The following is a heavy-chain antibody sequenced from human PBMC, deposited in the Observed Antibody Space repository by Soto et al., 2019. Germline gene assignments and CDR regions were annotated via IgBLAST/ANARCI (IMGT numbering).Heavy chain of an antibody. CDR3: AKSGRFGELSFDY. D-gene: IGHD3-10*01. CDR2: ISGSGGST. V-gene: IGHV3-23*01. CDR1: GFTFSSYA. Sequence: EVQLLESGGGLVQPGGSLRLSCAASGFTFSSYAMSWVRQAPGKGLEWVSAISGSGGSTYYADSVKGRFTISRDNSKNTLYLQTNSLRAEDTAVYYCAKSGRFGELSFDYWGQGTLVTVSS. J-gene: IGHJ4*02.